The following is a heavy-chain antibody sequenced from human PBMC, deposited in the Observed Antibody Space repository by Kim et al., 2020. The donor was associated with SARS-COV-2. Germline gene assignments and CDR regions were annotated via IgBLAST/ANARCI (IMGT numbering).Heavy chain of an antibody. CDR3: ARDLRYFDWLLPIFDY. J-gene: IGHJ4*02. V-gene: IGHV3-48*02. D-gene: IGHD3-9*01. Sequence: SVKCRFTISRYNATHSLYLQMNSLRDEDTDVYYCARDLRYFDWLLPIFDYWGQGTLVTVSS.